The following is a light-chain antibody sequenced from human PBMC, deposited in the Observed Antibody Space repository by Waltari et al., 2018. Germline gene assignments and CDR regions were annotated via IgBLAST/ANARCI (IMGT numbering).Light chain of an antibody. CDR1: SSNIGRNT. J-gene: IGLJ3*02. Sequence: QSVLTQPPSASGTPGQRVTISCSGSSSNIGRNTVNWYQQLPGTAPKLLIFSDKHRPSGVPARFSGSKSGTTASLAISGLQSEDEADYFCATWDVSLAAVFGGGTKLTVL. CDR2: SDK. CDR3: ATWDVSLAAV. V-gene: IGLV1-44*01.